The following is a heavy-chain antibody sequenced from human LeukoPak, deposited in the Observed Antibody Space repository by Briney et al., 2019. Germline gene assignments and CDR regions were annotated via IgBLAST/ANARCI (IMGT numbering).Heavy chain of an antibody. D-gene: IGHD3-22*01. Sequence: SETLSLTCTVSGGSISSSSYYWSWTRQPPGKGLEWIGYIYYSGSTNYNPSLKSRVTISVDTSKNQFSLKLSSVTAADTAVYYCARGLGGYYGYYYYYYMDVWGKGTTVTVSS. CDR3: ARGLGGYYGYYYYYYMDV. CDR2: IYYSGST. J-gene: IGHJ6*03. CDR1: GGSISSSSYY. V-gene: IGHV4-61*01.